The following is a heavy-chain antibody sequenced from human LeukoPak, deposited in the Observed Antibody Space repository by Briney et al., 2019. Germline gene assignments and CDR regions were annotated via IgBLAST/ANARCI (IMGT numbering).Heavy chain of an antibody. CDR2: TYSGGST. CDR3: ASVNYGDYGDAFDI. J-gene: IGHJ3*02. Sequence: GGSLRLSCAASGFTVSSNYMSWVRQAPGKGLEWVSVTYSGGSTYYADSVKGRFTISRDNSKNTLYLQMNSPRAEDTAVYYCASVNYGDYGDAFDIWGQGTMVTVSS. V-gene: IGHV3-66*02. D-gene: IGHD4-17*01. CDR1: GFTVSSNY.